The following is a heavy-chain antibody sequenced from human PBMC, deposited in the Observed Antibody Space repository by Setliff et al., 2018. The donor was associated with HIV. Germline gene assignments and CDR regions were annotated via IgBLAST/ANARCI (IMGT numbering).Heavy chain of an antibody. J-gene: IGHJ4*02. CDR3: ARGVKGIATTGKYYFDY. D-gene: IGHD6-13*01. CDR2: INPDSRGT. Sequence: ASVKVSCKTSGYAFTDYSIHWVRQAPGQGLEWVGRINPDSRGTNYAQTFQGRVTMTRDTSVSTATMELSRLKSDDTAVFYCARGVKGIATTGKYYFDYWGQGTLVTVSS. V-gene: IGHV1-2*06. CDR1: GYAFTDYS.